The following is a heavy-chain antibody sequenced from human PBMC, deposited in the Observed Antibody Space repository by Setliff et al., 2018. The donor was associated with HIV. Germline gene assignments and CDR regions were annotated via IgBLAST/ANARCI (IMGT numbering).Heavy chain of an antibody. J-gene: IGHJ4*02. D-gene: IGHD5-12*01. V-gene: IGHV3-23*01. CDR3: AKDPRAAVATICDY. CDR1: GFTFSSYA. CDR2: IRGSGGST. Sequence: GGSLRLSCAASGFTFSSYAMSWVRQAPGKGLEWVSAIRGSGGSTSYADSVKGRLTISRDNSKNTLYLQMNSLRAEDTAVYYCAKDPRAAVATICDYWGQGTLVTVSS.